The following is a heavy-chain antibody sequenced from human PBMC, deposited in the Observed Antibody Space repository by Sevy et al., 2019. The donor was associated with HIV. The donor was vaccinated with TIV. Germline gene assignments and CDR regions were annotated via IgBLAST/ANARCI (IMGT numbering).Heavy chain of an antibody. CDR3: ARDPAIAAAVTFDN. CDR1: GFIFSSYS. CDR2: ISSSSKYI. V-gene: IGHV3-21*01. Sequence: GGSLRLSCAASGFIFSSYSINWVRQAPGKGLEWVSSISSSSKYIYYADSVKGRFTSSRDNAKNSLYLQMNSLRAEDTAVYYCARDPAIAAAVTFDNWGQGTLVTVSS. J-gene: IGHJ4*02. D-gene: IGHD6-13*01.